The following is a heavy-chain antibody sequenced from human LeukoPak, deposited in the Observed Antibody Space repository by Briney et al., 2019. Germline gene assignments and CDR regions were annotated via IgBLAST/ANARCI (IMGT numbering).Heavy chain of an antibody. J-gene: IGHJ4*02. CDR1: GFTVSNNY. CDR3: ARDVGYCAAGTCYSFPDY. CDR2: IYSGGGT. Sequence: GGSLRLSCAASGFTVSNNYMSWVRQAPGKGLEWVSVIYSGGGTNYADSVKGRFTISRGNSKNTLYLQMNSLGDEDTAVYYCARDVGYCAAGTCYSFPDYWGQGTLVTVSS. V-gene: IGHV3-53*01. D-gene: IGHD2-15*01.